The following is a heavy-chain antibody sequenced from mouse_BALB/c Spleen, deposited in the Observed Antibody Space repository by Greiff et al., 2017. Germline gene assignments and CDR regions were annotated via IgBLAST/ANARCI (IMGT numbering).Heavy chain of an antibody. D-gene: IGHD6-1*01. CDR3: ARGPSSADWYCDV. CDR1: GFTFSSYA. V-gene: IGHV5-6-5*01. CDR2: ISSGGST. Sequence: EVKLMESGGGLVKPGGSLKLSCAASGFTFSSYAMSWVRQTPEKRLEWVASISSGGSTYYPDSVKGRFTISRDNARNILYLQMSSLRSGDTAMYSCARGPSSADWYCDVWGAGTTVTVSS. J-gene: IGHJ1*01.